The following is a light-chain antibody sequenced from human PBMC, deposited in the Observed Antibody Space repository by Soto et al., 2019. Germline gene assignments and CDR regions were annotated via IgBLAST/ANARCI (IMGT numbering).Light chain of an antibody. CDR2: GAS. CDR3: QQYGRSPFT. J-gene: IGKJ3*01. V-gene: IGKV3-20*01. Sequence: EIVMTQSPGTLSLSPGETATLSCRASQSVSSNYVAWFHQKPGQAPRLLIYGASSRATGVTDRFSASGSGTDFTLTISRLEPEDFAVYYCQQYGRSPFTFGPGTKVDIK. CDR1: QSVSSNY.